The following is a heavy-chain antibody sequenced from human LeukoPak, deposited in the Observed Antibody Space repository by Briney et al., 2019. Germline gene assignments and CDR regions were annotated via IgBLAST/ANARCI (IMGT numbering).Heavy chain of an antibody. J-gene: IGHJ4*02. CDR1: GYTFTSYA. V-gene: IGHV1-18*01. CDR3: ARGFSANYYDY. CDR2: ISGYNGHT. D-gene: IGHD1-26*01. Sequence: ASVKVSCKTSGYTFTSYAISWGRQAPGQGLEWMGWISGYNGHTYSAQKCQGRLTMTTDTSTSTADMELRGLTSDDTAVFYCARGFSANYYDYWGQGTLVTVSS.